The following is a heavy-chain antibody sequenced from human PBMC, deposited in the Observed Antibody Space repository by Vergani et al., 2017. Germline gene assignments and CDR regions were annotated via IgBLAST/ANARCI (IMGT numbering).Heavy chain of an antibody. CDR1: GGSIRSTFYY. Sequence: QLQLQESDPGLVKPSETLSLTCTVSGGSIRSTFYYWGWIRQPPEKGLEWIGTIYYSGSTYYNPSLKSRVTISVDTSKNQFSLKLNSVTAADTAVYYCARHKEQLVPGNYYYYYMDVWGKGTTVTVSS. CDR3: ARHKEQLVPGNYYYYYMDV. D-gene: IGHD6-13*01. V-gene: IGHV4-39*01. CDR2: IYYSGST. J-gene: IGHJ6*03.